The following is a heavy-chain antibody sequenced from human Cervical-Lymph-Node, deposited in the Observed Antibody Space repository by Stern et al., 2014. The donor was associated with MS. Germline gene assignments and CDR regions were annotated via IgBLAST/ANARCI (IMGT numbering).Heavy chain of an antibody. V-gene: IGHV3-30*01. J-gene: IGHJ4*02. D-gene: IGHD1-26*01. CDR1: GFTFSSYA. CDR2: ISYDGSNK. CDR3: ARDRGSYPDGFDY. Sequence: QVQLVASGGGVVQPGRSLRLSCAASGFTFSSYAMHWVRQAPGKGLEWVAVISYDGSNKYYADSVKGRFTISRDNSKTTLYLQMNSLRAEDTAVYYCARDRGSYPDGFDYWGQGTLVTVSS.